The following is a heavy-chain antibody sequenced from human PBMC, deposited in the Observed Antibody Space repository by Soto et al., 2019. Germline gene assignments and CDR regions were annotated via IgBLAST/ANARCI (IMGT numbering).Heavy chain of an antibody. CDR1: GFTFSSYG. J-gene: IGHJ4*02. Sequence: GGSLRLSCAASGFTFSSYGMHWVRQAPGKGLEWVAVIWYDGSNKYYADSVKGRFTISRDNSKNTLYLQMNSLRAEDTAVYYCARLFLYSNGADYWGQGTLVTVSS. CDR3: ARLFLYSNGADY. CDR2: IWYDGSNK. V-gene: IGHV3-33*01. D-gene: IGHD2-15*01.